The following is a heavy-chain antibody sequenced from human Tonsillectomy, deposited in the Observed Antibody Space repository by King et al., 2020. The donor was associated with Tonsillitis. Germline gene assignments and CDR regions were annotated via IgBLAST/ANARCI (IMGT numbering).Heavy chain of an antibody. D-gene: IGHD5-18*01. CDR3: AREEGVTASSDY. CDR1: RFTFSNYG. Sequence: QVQLVESGGGVVQPGRSLRLSCAASRFTFSNYGMHWVRQAPGKGLEWVAVIAYDGSNKYYADSVKGRFTISRDNSKNTLYLQMNSLRAEDTAVYYCAREEGVTASSDYWGQGTLVTVSS. CDR2: IAYDGSNK. V-gene: IGHV3-33*05. J-gene: IGHJ4*02.